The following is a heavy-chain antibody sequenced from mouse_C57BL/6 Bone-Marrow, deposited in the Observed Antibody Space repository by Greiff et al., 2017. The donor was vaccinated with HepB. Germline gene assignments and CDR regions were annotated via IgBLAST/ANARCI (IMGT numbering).Heavy chain of an antibody. Sequence: QVQLQQPGAELVKPGASVKLSCKASGYTFTSYWMQWVKQRPGQGLEWIGEIDPSDSYTNYNQKFKGKATLTVDTSSSTAYMQLSSLTSEDSAVYFCARGAYWGQGTRVTVSA. CDR2: IDPSDSYT. V-gene: IGHV1-50*01. CDR3: ARGAY. CDR1: GYTFTSYW. J-gene: IGHJ3*01.